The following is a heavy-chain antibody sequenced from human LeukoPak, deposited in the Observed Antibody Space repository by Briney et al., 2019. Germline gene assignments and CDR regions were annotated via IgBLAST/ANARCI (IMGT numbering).Heavy chain of an antibody. J-gene: IGHJ4*02. Sequence: GRSLRLSCAASGFTFSSYGMHWVRQAPGKGLEWVAVIWYDGSNKYYADSAKGRFTISRDNSKNTLYLQMNSLRAEDTAVYYCARDFLRGYFDYWGQGTLVTVSS. CDR1: GFTFSSYG. CDR2: IWYDGSNK. CDR3: ARDFLRGYFDY. V-gene: IGHV3-33*01.